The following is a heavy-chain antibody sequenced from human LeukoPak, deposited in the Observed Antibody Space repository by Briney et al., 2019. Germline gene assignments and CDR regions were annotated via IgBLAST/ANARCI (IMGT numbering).Heavy chain of an antibody. CDR1: GFTFSRYW. J-gene: IGHJ4*02. CDR2: IKQDGSEK. Sequence: GGSLRLSCAASGFTFSRYWMSWVRQAPGKGLEWVANIKQDGSEKDYVDSVKGRFTISRDNSKNTLYLQMNSLRAEDTAVYYCARVNIAVGRAFDYWGQGTLVSVSS. CDR3: ARVNIAVGRAFDY. V-gene: IGHV3-7*01. D-gene: IGHD6-19*01.